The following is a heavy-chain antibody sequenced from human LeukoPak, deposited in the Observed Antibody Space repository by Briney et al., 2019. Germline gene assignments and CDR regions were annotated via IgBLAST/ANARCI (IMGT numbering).Heavy chain of an antibody. CDR1: GFTFSSYA. CDR2: ISGSGGST. V-gene: IGHV3-23*01. D-gene: IGHD3-10*01. CDR3: AKGGLSMVRGVIVGDPYYYGMDV. J-gene: IGHJ6*02. Sequence: GGSLRLSCAASGFTFSSYAMSWVRQAPGKGLEWVSAISGSGGSTYYADSVKGRFTISRDNSKNTLYLQMNSLRAEDTAVYYCAKGGLSMVRGVIVGDPYYYGMDVWGQGTTVTVSS.